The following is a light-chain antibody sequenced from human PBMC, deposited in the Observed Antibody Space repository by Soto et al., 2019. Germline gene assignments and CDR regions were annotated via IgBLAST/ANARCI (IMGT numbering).Light chain of an antibody. CDR2: DAS. Sequence: VLTQSPATLSLSPGERATLSCRASQSVGIYLGWYQQRPGQAPSLLIYDASNRAAGIPARFSGSGSGTDFTLTINSLEPEDFAVYYCQHRITWPRAFGQGTRLEIK. J-gene: IGKJ5*01. CDR3: QHRITWPRA. CDR1: QSVGIY. V-gene: IGKV3-11*01.